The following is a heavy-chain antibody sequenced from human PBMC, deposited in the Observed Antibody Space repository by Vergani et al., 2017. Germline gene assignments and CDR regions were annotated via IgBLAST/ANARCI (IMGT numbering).Heavy chain of an antibody. J-gene: IGHJ1*01. CDR2: ISAYNGNT. V-gene: IGHV1-18*01. D-gene: IGHD3-10*01. Sequence: QVQLVQSGPEVKKPGASVKVSCKASGYDFTNYGLGWVRQAPGQGLEWMGWISAYNGNTKYAQKFQGRVSVTTDTSTTTVYMELRRLTSDDTAVYYCAIGQSGSYYRYFEHWGQGTLVIVSS. CDR1: GYDFTNYG. CDR3: AIGQSGSYYRYFEH.